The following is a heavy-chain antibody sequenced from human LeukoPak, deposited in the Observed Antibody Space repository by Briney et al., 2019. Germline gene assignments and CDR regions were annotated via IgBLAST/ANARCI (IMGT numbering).Heavy chain of an antibody. D-gene: IGHD1-1*01. CDR1: GGSFSGYY. V-gene: IGHV4-34*01. CDR3: ARENWNDVLYYTYMDV. J-gene: IGHJ6*03. Sequence: PSETLSLTCAVYGGSFSGYYWSWIRQPPGKGLEWIGEINHSGSTNYNPSLKNRVTISVDTSKNQFSLKLSSVTAPDTAVYYCARENWNDVLYYTYMDVWGKGTTVTVSS. CDR2: INHSGST.